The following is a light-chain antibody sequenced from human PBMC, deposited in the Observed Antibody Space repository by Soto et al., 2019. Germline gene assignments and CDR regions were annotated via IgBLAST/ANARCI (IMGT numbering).Light chain of an antibody. CDR1: SSNIGAGHD. Sequence: QSVLTQPPSVSGAPGQSVTISCTGSSSNIGAGHDVHWYQQFPGTAPKVLIYGNSNRPSGVPDRFSGSKSGTSASLAITGLQAEDEADYYCQSYDSRLTAYVFGSGTKVTVL. CDR2: GNS. V-gene: IGLV1-40*01. J-gene: IGLJ1*01. CDR3: QSYDSRLTAYV.